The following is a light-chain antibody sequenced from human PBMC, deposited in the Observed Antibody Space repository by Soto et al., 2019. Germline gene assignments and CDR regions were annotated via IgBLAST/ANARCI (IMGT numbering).Light chain of an antibody. CDR1: SSDVGDYNH. V-gene: IGLV2-11*01. CDR3: CLCADSDNGV. Sequence: QSVLTQPRSVSGSPGQSVTISCTGTSSDVGDYNHVSWYQQHPGKAPKLMLYDGNQRPSGVPDRFSGSKSGSTASLTISGLQPEDESDYHCCLCADSDNGVFGGVTKLTVL. CDR2: DGN. J-gene: IGLJ3*02.